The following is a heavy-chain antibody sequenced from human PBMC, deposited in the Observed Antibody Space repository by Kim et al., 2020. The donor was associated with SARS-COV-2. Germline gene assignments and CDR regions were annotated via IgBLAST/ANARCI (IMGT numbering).Heavy chain of an antibody. J-gene: IGHJ4*02. CDR3: ATSRTFDY. D-gene: IGHD2-2*01. CDR2: INSDGSTT. Sequence: GGSLRLSCAASGFTFSSYWIHWVRQALGKGPVWVSGINSDGSTTRYADSVKGRFTISRDNAKSTLYLQMNSLRAEDTAVYYCATSRTFDYWGQGTLVTVSS. V-gene: IGHV3-74*01. CDR1: GFTFSSYW.